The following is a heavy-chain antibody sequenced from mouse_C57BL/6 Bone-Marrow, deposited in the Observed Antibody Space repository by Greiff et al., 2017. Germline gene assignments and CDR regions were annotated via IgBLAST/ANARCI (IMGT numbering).Heavy chain of an antibody. CDR1: GYTFTSYW. CDR2: IYPGSGST. V-gene: IGHV1-55*01. CDR3: ASSPVTTVVATDAMDY. Sequence: QVQLQQPGAELVKPGASVKMSCKASGYTFTSYWINWVKQRPGQGLEWIGDIYPGSGSTNYNEKFKSKATLTVDTSSSTAYMQLSRLTSEDSAVYYGASSPVTTVVATDAMDYWGQGTSVTVSS. D-gene: IGHD1-1*01. J-gene: IGHJ4*01.